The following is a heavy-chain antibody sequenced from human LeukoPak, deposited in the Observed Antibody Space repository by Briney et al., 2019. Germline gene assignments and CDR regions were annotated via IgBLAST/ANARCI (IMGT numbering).Heavy chain of an antibody. J-gene: IGHJ4*02. V-gene: IGHV3-23*01. CDR1: GFTFSSYA. Sequence: GGSLRLSCAASGFTFSSYAMSWVRHAPGKGLEWVSAISGSGGSTYYADSVKGRFTISRDNSKNTLYLQMNSLRAEDTAVYYCAKFLIYGDYGDYWGQGTLVTVSS. CDR2: ISGSGGST. D-gene: IGHD4-17*01. CDR3: AKFLIYGDYGDY.